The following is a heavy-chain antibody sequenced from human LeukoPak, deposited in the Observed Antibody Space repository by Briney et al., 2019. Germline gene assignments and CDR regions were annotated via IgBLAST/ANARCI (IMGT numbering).Heavy chain of an antibody. Sequence: SETLSLTCTVSGASITSSYWSWIRQPAGKGLEWIGLFYTSGITTYNPSLKSRVTMSRDTYKNQFSLNLNSVTAADTAVYYCARSRGNSHFDYWGQGALVTVSS. J-gene: IGHJ4*02. CDR3: ARSRGNSHFDY. D-gene: IGHD4-23*01. CDR2: FYTSGIT. V-gene: IGHV4-4*07. CDR1: GASITSSY.